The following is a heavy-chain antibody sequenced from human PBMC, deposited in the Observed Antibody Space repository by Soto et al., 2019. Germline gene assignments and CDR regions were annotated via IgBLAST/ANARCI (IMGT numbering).Heavy chain of an antibody. Sequence: ASVKVSCKASGYSFTNNDVSWVRQATGQGLEWMGWMNPGSGDTGYAQKFQGRVTITRDTSASTAYMELSSLRSEDTAVYYCARGLMVRGVISNWFDPWGQGTLVTVSS. V-gene: IGHV1-8*01. D-gene: IGHD3-10*01. CDR1: GYSFTNND. CDR3: ARGLMVRGVISNWFDP. J-gene: IGHJ5*02. CDR2: MNPGSGDT.